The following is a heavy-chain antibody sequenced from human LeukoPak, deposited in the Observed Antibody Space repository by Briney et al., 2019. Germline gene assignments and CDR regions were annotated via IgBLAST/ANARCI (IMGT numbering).Heavy chain of an antibody. Sequence: NLGESLKISCKGSGYSFTSYWIGWVCQMPGKGLEWMGIIYPGDSDTRYSPSFQGQVTISADKSISTAYLQWSSLKASDTAMYYCARHGGYCSSTSCSHYYYYMDVWGKGTTVTVSS. J-gene: IGHJ6*03. CDR2: IYPGDSDT. V-gene: IGHV5-51*01. D-gene: IGHD2-2*01. CDR3: ARHGGYCSSTSCSHYYYYMDV. CDR1: GYSFTSYW.